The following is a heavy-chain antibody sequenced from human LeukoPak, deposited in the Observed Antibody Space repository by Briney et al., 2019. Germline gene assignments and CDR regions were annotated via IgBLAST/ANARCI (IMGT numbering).Heavy chain of an antibody. D-gene: IGHD3-22*01. CDR2: INPKSGDT. J-gene: IGHJ4*02. Sequence: SVKVSCKGSGYTFSGYYMHWVRQAPGQGLEWMGWINPKSGDTKYAQKFQGRVTMTRDTSISTAYMELSRLRSDDTAVYYCAVGEDSSGYYYNYWGQGTLVTVSS. CDR3: AVGEDSSGYYYNY. V-gene: IGHV1-2*02. CDR1: GYTFSGYY.